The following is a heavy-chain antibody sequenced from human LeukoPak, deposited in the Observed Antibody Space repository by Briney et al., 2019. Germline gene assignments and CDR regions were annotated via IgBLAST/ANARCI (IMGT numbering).Heavy chain of an antibody. CDR2: IYYSGST. V-gene: IGHV4-59*08. J-gene: IGHJ3*02. D-gene: IGHD3-10*01. CDR3: ARQPWFGELSAFDI. Sequence: SETLSLTCTVSGGSISSYYWSWIRQPPGKGLEWIGYIYYSGSTNYNPSLKSRVTISVDTSKNQFSLKLSSVTAADTAVYYCARQPWFGELSAFDIWGQGTMVTVSS. CDR1: GGSISSYY.